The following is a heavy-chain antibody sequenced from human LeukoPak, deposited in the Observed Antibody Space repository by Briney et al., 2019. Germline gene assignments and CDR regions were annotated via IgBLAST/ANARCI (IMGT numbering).Heavy chain of an antibody. Sequence: ASVKVSCKASGYTFTGYYMHWVRQAPGQGLEWMRWINPNSGGTNYAQKFQGRVTMTRDTSISTAYMELSRLRSDDTAVYYCARDGGFGELNFDYWGQGTLVTVSS. CDR1: GYTFTGYY. J-gene: IGHJ4*02. CDR2: INPNSGGT. CDR3: ARDGGFGELNFDY. D-gene: IGHD3-10*01. V-gene: IGHV1-2*02.